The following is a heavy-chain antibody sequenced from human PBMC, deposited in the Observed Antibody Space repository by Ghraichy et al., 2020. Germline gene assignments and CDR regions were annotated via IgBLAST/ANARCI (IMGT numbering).Heavy chain of an antibody. J-gene: IGHJ3*02. Sequence: GGSLRLSCTASGLTFSTNGMNWVRQAPGKGLEWVAYISSNSATMYYADSVKGRFTISRDNAKNSLYLQMNSLRAEDTAVYYCARDKVPGDPDIFDIWGQGTKVTVSS. D-gene: IGHD2-21*02. CDR1: GLTFSTNG. CDR2: ISSNSATM. CDR3: ARDKVPGDPDIFDI. V-gene: IGHV3-48*01.